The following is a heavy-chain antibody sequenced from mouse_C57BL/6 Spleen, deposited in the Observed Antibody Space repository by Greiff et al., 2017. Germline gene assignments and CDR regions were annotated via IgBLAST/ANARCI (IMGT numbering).Heavy chain of an antibody. J-gene: IGHJ4*01. Sequence: VQLQQSGAELVKPGASVKISCKASGYAFSSYWMNWVKQRPGKGLEWIGQIYPGDGDTNYNGKFKGKATLTADKSSSTAYMQLSSLTSEDSAVYFCATPGHYYCSSYNYAMDYWGQGTSVTVSS. D-gene: IGHD1-1*01. CDR3: ATPGHYYCSSYNYAMDY. CDR1: GYAFSSYW. CDR2: IYPGDGDT. V-gene: IGHV1-80*01.